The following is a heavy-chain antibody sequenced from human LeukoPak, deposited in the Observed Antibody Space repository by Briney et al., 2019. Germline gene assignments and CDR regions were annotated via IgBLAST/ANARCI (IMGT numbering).Heavy chain of an antibody. Sequence: ASVKVSCKASGGTFSSYAISWVRQAPGQGLEWMGGIIPIFGTANYAQKFQGRVTITADESTSTAYMELSSLSSEDTAVYYCARDYYSSSTRYFDYWGQGTLVTVSS. CDR3: ARDYYSSSTRYFDY. J-gene: IGHJ4*02. V-gene: IGHV1-69*13. D-gene: IGHD6-6*01. CDR2: IIPIFGTA. CDR1: GGTFSSYA.